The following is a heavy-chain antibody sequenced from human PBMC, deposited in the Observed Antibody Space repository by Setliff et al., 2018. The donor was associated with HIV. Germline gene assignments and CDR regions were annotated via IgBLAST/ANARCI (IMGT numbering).Heavy chain of an antibody. Sequence: SVKVSCKASGGTFINSAFNWVRQAPGQGLEWMGSIIPIFGTGNYAQNFQGRVTITTDESTSTAYMELSSLRSEDTAVYYCARAGSNGYGDVFAFDIWGQGTMVTVSS. CDR3: ARAGSNGYGDVFAFDI. CDR1: GGTFINSA. D-gene: IGHD4-17*01. J-gene: IGHJ3*02. CDR2: IIPIFGTG. V-gene: IGHV1-69*05.